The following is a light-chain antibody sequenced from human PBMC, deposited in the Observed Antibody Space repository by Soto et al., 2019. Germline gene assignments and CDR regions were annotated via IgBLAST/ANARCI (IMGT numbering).Light chain of an antibody. CDR2: AAS. CDR3: QQRSNWRET. V-gene: IGKV1-39*01. Sequence: DIQMTQSPSSLSASVGDRVTITCRASQSISSYLNWYQQKPGKAPKLLIYAASSLQSGVTSRFSGSGSGTDFTLTISSLQPEDFATYYCQQRSNWRETFGQGTKVDIK. J-gene: IGKJ1*01. CDR1: QSISSY.